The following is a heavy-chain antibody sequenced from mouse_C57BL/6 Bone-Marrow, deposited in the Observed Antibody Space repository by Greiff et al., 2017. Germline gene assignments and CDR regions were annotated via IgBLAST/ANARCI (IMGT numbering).Heavy chain of an antibody. CDR3: ARWLLGMDY. CDR2: IYPGGGYT. D-gene: IGHD2-3*01. CDR1: GYTFTTYW. V-gene: IGHV1-63*01. Sequence: QVQLKESGAELVRPGTSVKMSCKASGYTFTTYWIGWAKQRPGHGLEWIGDIYPGGGYTTYNEKFKGKATLTADKSSSTAYMQFSSLTSEDSAIYCGARWLLGMDYWGQGTSVTVSS. J-gene: IGHJ4*01.